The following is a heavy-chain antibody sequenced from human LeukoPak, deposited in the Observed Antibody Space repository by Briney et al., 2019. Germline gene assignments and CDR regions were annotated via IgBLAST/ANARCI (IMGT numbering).Heavy chain of an antibody. Sequence: SEILILSCAVYGGSFSYYNCRWIRQPPGKGLELIGEINHCGSLNYNPSLRSRVTISVDTSKIQISVYMSSVTADDPAVYYWASDELPTPGPGDSSSPTLHYFQHWGQGTLVTVSS. CDR2: INHCGSL. V-gene: IGHV4-34*01. D-gene: IGHD6-6*01. CDR3: ASDELPTPGPGDSSSPTLHYFQH. CDR1: GGSFSYYN. J-gene: IGHJ1*01.